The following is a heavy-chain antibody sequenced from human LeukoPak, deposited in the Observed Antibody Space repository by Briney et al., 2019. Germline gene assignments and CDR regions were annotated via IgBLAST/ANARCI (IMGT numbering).Heavy chain of an antibody. Sequence: PSETLSLTCTVSGGSISSYYWSWIRQPPGKGLEGIGYIYCSGSTNYNPSLKSRVTISVDTSNNQFSLKLSSVTAADTAVYYCAGWGYQLLISGMDVWGQGTTVTVSS. CDR3: AGWGYQLLISGMDV. J-gene: IGHJ6*02. CDR1: GGSISSYY. CDR2: IYCSGST. V-gene: IGHV4-59*01. D-gene: IGHD2-2*01.